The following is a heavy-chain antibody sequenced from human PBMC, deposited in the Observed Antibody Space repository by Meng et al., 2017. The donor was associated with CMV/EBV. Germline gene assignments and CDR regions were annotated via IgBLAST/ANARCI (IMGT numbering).Heavy chain of an antibody. Sequence: QVQLVQSGAEVKKPGASVKVSCKTSGYTFTSYYMHWVRQAPGQGLEWMGIINPSGGSTSYAQKFQGRVTMTRDTSTSTVYMELSSLRSEDTAVYYCALAEYSSSLFDYWGQGTLVTASS. V-gene: IGHV1-46*01. CDR1: GYTFTSYY. D-gene: IGHD6-13*01. J-gene: IGHJ4*02. CDR3: ALAEYSSSLFDY. CDR2: INPSGGST.